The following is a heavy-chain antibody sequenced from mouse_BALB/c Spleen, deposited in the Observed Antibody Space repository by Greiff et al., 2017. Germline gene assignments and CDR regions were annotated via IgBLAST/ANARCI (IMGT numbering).Heavy chain of an antibody. J-gene: IGHJ4*01. CDR1: GFSLTSYG. D-gene: IGHD5-5*01. Sequence: VKLQESGPGLVAPSQSLSITCTVSGFSLTSYGVHWVRQPPGKGLEWLGVIWAGGSTNYNSALMSRLSISKDNSKSQVFLKMNSLQTDDTAMYYWARSGLPYAMDYWGQGTSVTVAS. CDR2: IWAGGST. V-gene: IGHV2-9*02. CDR3: ARSGLPYAMDY.